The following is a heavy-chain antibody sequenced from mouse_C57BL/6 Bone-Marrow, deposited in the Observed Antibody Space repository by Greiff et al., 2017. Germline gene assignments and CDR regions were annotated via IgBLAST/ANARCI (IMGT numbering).Heavy chain of an antibody. V-gene: IGHV1-15*01. CDR3: TKPGNYFDY. J-gene: IGHJ2*01. CDR2: IDPETGGT. Sequence: VQRVESGAELVRPGASVTLSCKASGYTFTDYEMHWVKQTPVHGLEWIGAIDPETGGTAYNQKFKGKAILTADKSSSTAYMELRSLTSEDSAVYYCTKPGNYFDYWGQGTTLTVSS. CDR1: GYTFTDYE.